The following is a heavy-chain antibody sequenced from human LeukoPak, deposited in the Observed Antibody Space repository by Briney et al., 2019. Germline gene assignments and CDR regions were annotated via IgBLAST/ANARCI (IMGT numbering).Heavy chain of an antibody. CDR1: GFTFSSNA. CDR2: IQYDGHNK. CDR3: AKDHGLAGAFDY. J-gene: IGHJ4*02. D-gene: IGHD3/OR15-3a*01. Sequence: GGSLRLSCAASGFTFSSNATHWVRQAPGKGLEWVAFIQYDGHNKYYADSVKGRFTISRDNSKNTLYLQMNSLRAEDTAAYYCAKDHGLAGAFDYWGQGTLVTVSS. V-gene: IGHV3-30*02.